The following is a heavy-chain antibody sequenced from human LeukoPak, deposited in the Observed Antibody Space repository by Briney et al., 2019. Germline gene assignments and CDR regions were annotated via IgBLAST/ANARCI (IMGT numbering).Heavy chain of an antibody. D-gene: IGHD1-26*01. V-gene: IGHV3-23*01. CDR3: AKHNGNYYYYYGLDV. CDR2: ISGSGGST. J-gene: IGHJ6*02. CDR1: GFTFSSYA. Sequence: EGSLRPSCAASGFTFSSYAMSWVRQAPGKGLEWVSAISGSGGSTYFADSVKGRFTISRDSSKNTLYLQMNSLRAEDTAVYYCAKHNGNYYYYYGLDVWGQGTTVTVSS.